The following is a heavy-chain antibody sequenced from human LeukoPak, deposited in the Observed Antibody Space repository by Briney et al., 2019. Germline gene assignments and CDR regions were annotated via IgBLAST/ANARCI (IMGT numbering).Heavy chain of an antibody. V-gene: IGHV3-21*01. CDR1: GFTFSSYS. Sequence: GGSLRLSCAASGFTFSSYSMNWVRQAPGKGLEWVSSISSSSSYIYYADSVRGRFTTSRDNAKNSLYLRMNSLRAEDTAVYYCAHSLYGSAATGYWGQGTLVTVSS. CDR2: ISSSSSYI. CDR3: AHSLYGSAATGY. J-gene: IGHJ4*02. D-gene: IGHD6-25*01.